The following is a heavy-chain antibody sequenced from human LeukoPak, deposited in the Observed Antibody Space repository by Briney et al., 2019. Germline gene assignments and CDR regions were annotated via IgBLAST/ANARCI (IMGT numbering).Heavy chain of an antibody. Sequence: GGSLRLSCAASGFPFSSYAMSWVRQAPGKGLEWVSAISGSGGSTYYADSVKGRFTISRDNSKNTLYLQMNSLRAEDTAVYYCAKSPDYDYVWGSYRYFDYWGQGTLVTVSS. CDR1: GFPFSSYA. CDR2: ISGSGGST. J-gene: IGHJ4*02. V-gene: IGHV3-23*01. CDR3: AKSPDYDYVWGSYRYFDY. D-gene: IGHD3-16*02.